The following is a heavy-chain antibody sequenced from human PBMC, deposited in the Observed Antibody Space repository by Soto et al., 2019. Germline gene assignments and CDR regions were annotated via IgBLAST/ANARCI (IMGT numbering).Heavy chain of an antibody. Sequence: QVQLQESGPGLVKPSQTLSLTCTVSGCSINSGGYYWSWIRQHPGKGLEWCGYIYNSGSTYYNPSLKSRVNISVDTSNNQFSLKLSSVTAADTAVYCCARGITIFRGVIHTPYFDYWGQGTLVTVSS. CDR1: GCSINSGGYY. J-gene: IGHJ4*02. CDR3: ARGITIFRGVIHTPYFDY. D-gene: IGHD3-10*01. V-gene: IGHV4-31*03. CDR2: IYNSGST.